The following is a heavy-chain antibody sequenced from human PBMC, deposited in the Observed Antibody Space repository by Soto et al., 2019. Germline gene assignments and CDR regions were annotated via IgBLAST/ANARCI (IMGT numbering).Heavy chain of an antibody. J-gene: IGHJ3*02. CDR1: GFTLSTYA. CDR2: ITGSGGST. D-gene: IGHD5-18*01. V-gene: IGHV3-23*01. CDR3: EKHRGYPSGAFDT. Sequence: EVQLLESGGGLVQPGGSLRLSCVASGFTLSTYAMSWVRQAPGKGLAWVSGITGSGGSTYYADSVKGRFHISRDNFTSTVSLHMNRLSAEDTAVYYCEKHRGYPSGAFDTWGQGKMVTVSS.